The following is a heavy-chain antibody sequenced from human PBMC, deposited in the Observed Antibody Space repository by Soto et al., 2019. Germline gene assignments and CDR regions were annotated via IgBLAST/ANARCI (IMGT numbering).Heavy chain of an antibody. Sequence: PGGSLRLSCAASGFSFSYYGMNWVRQAPGKGLEWVAVIWYDGSNQYYTDSVKGRFTVSRDNSKNTLYLQMNSLRAEDTAVYYCAKGFATSSGAVDVWGQGTTVTVSS. J-gene: IGHJ6*02. CDR1: GFSFSYYG. CDR3: AKGFATSSGAVDV. CDR2: IWYDGSNQ. V-gene: IGHV3-33*06. D-gene: IGHD6-6*01.